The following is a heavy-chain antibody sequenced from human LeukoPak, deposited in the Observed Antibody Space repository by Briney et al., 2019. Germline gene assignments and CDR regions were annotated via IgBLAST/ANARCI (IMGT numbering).Heavy chain of an antibody. CDR2: IRSKAYGGTT. Sequence: GGSLRLSCAGSGFTFRNYAMSWVRQAPGKGLEWVGFIRSKAYGGTTEYAASVKGRFTISRDDSKSIAYLQMNSLKTEDTAVYYCTALPLAAAGDKAFDIWGQGTMVTVSS. CDR3: TALPLAAAGDKAFDI. D-gene: IGHD6-13*01. V-gene: IGHV3-49*04. J-gene: IGHJ3*02. CDR1: GFTFRNYA.